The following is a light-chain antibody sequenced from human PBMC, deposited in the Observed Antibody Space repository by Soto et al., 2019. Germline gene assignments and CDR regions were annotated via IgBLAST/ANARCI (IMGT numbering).Light chain of an antibody. J-gene: IGKJ5*01. CDR3: QQYGKSPIT. V-gene: IGKV3-20*01. CDR1: QSVTTR. Sequence: IVLTQSPGTLSLSPGERVTLSCRASQSVTTRLAWYQHKPGQAPTLLMSGASTRASGVPVRFSGSGSGTDFTLTITRLEPEDFALYYCQQYGKSPITFGLGTRLEIK. CDR2: GAS.